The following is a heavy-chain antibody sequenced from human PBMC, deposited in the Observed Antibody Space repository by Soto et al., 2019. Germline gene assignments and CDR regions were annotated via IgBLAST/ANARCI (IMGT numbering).Heavy chain of an antibody. CDR2: ISGSGYST. J-gene: IGHJ4*02. CDR1: GFTFNNYA. D-gene: IGHD6-19*01. V-gene: IGHV3-23*01. Sequence: GGSLRLSCAASGFTFNNYAMSWVRQTPGMGLEWVAIISGSGYSTVYAGSVKGRFTISRDKSRSTLSLQMNSLGVDDTAVYYCAKDLHSSGWYVNDYWGQGALVTISS. CDR3: AKDLHSSGWYVNDY.